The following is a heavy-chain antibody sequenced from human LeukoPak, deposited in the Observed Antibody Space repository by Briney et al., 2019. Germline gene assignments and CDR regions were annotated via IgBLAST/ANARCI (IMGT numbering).Heavy chain of an antibody. CDR2: IYYGGST. J-gene: IGHJ4*02. D-gene: IGHD3-10*01. CDR3: ARGLVYGSGSYLSG. Sequence: SETLSLTCTGSGGSISSYYWSWIRQPPGKGLEWIGYIYYGGSTNYNPSLKSRVTISVDTSKNQFSLKLSSVTAADTAVYYCARGLVYGSGSYLSGWGQGTLVTVSS. V-gene: IGHV4-59*01. CDR1: GGSISSYY.